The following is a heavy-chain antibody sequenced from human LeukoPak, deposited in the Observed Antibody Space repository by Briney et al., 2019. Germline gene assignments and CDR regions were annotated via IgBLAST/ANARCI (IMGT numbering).Heavy chain of an antibody. CDR1: GFTFSRFG. D-gene: IGHD2-15*01. Sequence: GGSLRLSCAASGFTFSRFGMNWVRQAPGKGLEWVSYISSTGSPIYYADSVKGRFTTSRDNAKNSLYLQMNSLRDDDTAVYYCAQKGGTDYWGQGTLVTVSS. J-gene: IGHJ4*02. V-gene: IGHV3-48*02. CDR2: ISSTGSPI. CDR3: AQKGGTDY.